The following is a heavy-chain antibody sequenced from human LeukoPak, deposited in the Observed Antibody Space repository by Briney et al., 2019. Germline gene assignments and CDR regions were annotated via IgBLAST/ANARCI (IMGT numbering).Heavy chain of an antibody. CDR2: IAGSSGYI. Sequence: GGSLRLSCAASGFAFSSYTMNWVRQAPGKGLEWVSSIAGSSGYISYADSVKGRFTISRDNAKNSLYLQMSSLRVEDTAVYYCARRYCSSTSCTLDYWGQGTLVTVSS. J-gene: IGHJ4*02. CDR1: GFAFSSYT. CDR3: ARRYCSSTSCTLDY. D-gene: IGHD2-2*01. V-gene: IGHV3-21*01.